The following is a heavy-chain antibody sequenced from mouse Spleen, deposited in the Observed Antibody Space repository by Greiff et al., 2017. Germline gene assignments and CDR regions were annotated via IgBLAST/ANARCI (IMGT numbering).Heavy chain of an antibody. Sequence: EVQVVESGGGLVKPGGSLKLSCAASGFTFSDYGMHWVRQAPEKGLEWVAYISSGSSTIYYADTVKGRFTISRDNAKNTLFLQMTSLRSEDTAMYYCANDYYGSSPWYFDVWGTGTTVTVSS. V-gene: IGHV5-17*01. CDR3: ANDYYGSSPWYFDV. D-gene: IGHD1-1*01. J-gene: IGHJ1*03. CDR2: ISSGSSTI. CDR1: GFTFSDYG.